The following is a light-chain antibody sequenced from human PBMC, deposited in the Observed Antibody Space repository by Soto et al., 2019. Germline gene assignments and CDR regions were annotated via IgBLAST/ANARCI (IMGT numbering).Light chain of an antibody. CDR3: CSYAVTNILV. CDR2: EGS. CDR1: SSDVGSYEL. Sequence: QSALTQPASVSGSPGQSITISCTGTSSDVGSYELVSWLQQHPGKAPKLMIYEGSKRPSGVSNRFSGSKSGNTASLTISGLQAEDEADYYCCSYAVTNILVVGGGTKLTVL. J-gene: IGLJ2*01. V-gene: IGLV2-23*01.